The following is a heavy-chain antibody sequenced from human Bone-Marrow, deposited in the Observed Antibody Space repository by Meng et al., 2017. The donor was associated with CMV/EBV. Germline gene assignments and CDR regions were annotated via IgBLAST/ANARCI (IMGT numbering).Heavy chain of an antibody. CDR3: ATRGSYHDAFDI. CDR2: IYSGGSST. D-gene: IGHD1-26*01. CDR1: GFTFSSYA. Sequence: GESLKISCAASGFTFSSYAMSWVRQAPGKGLEWVSVIYSGGSSTYYADSVKGRFTISRDNSKNTLYLQMNSLRAEDTAVYYCATRGSYHDAFDIWGQGTMVTVAS. V-gene: IGHV3-23*03. J-gene: IGHJ3*02.